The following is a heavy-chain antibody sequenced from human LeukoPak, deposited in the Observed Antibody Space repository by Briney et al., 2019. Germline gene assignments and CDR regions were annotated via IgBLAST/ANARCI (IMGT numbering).Heavy chain of an antibody. D-gene: IGHD2-2*01. CDR1: GFTFSDYY. CDR3: ARDYCSSTSCYRYAFDI. V-gene: IGHV3-11*04. J-gene: IGHJ3*02. CDR2: ITNSGSTT. Sequence: GGSLRLSCVASGFTFSDYYMSWIRQAPGKGLEWISYITNSGSTTFYADSVKGRLSISRDNANTSLFLQMNSLRAEDTAVYYCARDYCSSTSCYRYAFDIWGQGTMVTVSS.